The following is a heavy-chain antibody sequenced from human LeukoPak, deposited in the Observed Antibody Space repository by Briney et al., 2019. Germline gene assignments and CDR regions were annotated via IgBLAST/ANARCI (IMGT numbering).Heavy chain of an antibody. Sequence: ASVKVSCKASGYTFTSYDINWVRQATGQGLEWMGWMNPNSGNIGYAQKFQGRVTMTRNTSISTAYMELSSLRSEDTAVYYCARTRITIFGVVIIHYYGMDVWGQGTTVTVSS. CDR2: MNPNSGNI. CDR3: ARTRITIFGVVIIHYYGMDV. D-gene: IGHD3-3*01. J-gene: IGHJ6*02. CDR1: GYTFTSYD. V-gene: IGHV1-8*01.